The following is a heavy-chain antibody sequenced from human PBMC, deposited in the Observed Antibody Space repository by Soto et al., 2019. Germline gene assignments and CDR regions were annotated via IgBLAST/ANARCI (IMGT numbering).Heavy chain of an antibody. CDR1: GGSVSSGDLY. J-gene: IGHJ5*02. D-gene: IGHD5-18*01. Sequence: AETLSLTCTASGGSVSSGDLYWGGMGPGHGRGLEWIVYIYYSGSTNYNPSLKSRVSISLDTSKNQFSLRLTSVTAADTAVYYCARIPVDTYMINWFDPWGQGTLVTVSS. CDR2: IYYSGST. V-gene: IGHV4-61*08. CDR3: ARIPVDTYMINWFDP.